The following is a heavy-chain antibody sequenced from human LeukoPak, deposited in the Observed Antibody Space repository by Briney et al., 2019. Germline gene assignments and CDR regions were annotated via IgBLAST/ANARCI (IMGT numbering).Heavy chain of an antibody. Sequence: GGSLRLSCAASGFSVGDCAMSWVRQAPGKGLEWVGFIRSKTYGATADYAASVEGRFTISRDDSKNIAYLQVNGLKTEDTAVYYCTRGLAGFTGYDDYWGQGTLVTVSS. V-gene: IGHV3-49*04. CDR1: GFSVGDCA. J-gene: IGHJ4*02. CDR3: TRGLAGFTGYDDY. CDR2: IRSKTYGATA. D-gene: IGHD5-12*01.